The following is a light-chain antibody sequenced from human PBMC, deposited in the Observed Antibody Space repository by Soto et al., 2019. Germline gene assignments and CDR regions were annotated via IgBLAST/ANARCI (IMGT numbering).Light chain of an antibody. J-gene: IGKJ2*01. V-gene: IGKV3-20*01. Sequence: EIVLTQSPGTLSLSPGDRATLSCWASQSISSGYLAWYQQKPGQPPRPLIYGASSRATGIPDRFSGSGSGTDFTLTISRLEPEDFAMYYCQQYGSSPYTFGQGTKLEI. CDR2: GAS. CDR3: QQYGSSPYT. CDR1: QSISSGY.